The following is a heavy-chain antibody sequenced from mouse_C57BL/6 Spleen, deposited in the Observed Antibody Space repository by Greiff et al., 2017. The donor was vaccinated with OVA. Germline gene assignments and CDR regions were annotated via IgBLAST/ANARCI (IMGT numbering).Heavy chain of an antibody. CDR2: IHPNSGST. D-gene: IGHD2-5*01. Sequence: QVHVKQSGAELVKPGASVKLSCKASGYTFTSYWMHWVKQRPGQGLEWIGMIHPNSGSTNYNEKFKSKATLTVDKSSSTAYMQLSSLTSEDSAVYYCARPLYSNYWFAYWGQGTLVTVSA. V-gene: IGHV1-64*01. CDR1: GYTFTSYW. J-gene: IGHJ3*01. CDR3: ARPLYSNYWFAY.